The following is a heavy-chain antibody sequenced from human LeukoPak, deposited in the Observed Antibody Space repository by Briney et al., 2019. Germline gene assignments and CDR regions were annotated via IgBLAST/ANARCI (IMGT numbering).Heavy chain of an antibody. J-gene: IGHJ3*02. CDR2: IYHSGST. Sequence: SETLSLTCAVSGRSISSGGYSWSWIRQPPGKGLEWIGYIYHSGSTYYNPSLKSRVTISVDRSKNQFSLKLSSVTAADTAVYYCARVPPRGDAFDIWGQGTMVTVSS. CDR1: GRSISSGGYS. V-gene: IGHV4-30-2*01. CDR3: ARVPPRGDAFDI. D-gene: IGHD3-10*01.